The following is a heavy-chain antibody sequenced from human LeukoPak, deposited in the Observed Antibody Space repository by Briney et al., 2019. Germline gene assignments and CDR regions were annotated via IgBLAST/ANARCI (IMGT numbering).Heavy chain of an antibody. D-gene: IGHD3-22*01. CDR3: ARVRSSGPVRALEYFQH. V-gene: IGHV4-31*03. CDR1: GGSISSGGYY. CDR2: IYYSGST. J-gene: IGHJ1*01. Sequence: SETLSLTCTVSGGSISSGGYYWSWIRQHPGKGLEWIGYIYYSGSTYYNPSLKSRVTISVDTSKNQFSLKLSSVTAADTAVYYCARVRSSGPVRALEYFQHWGQGTLVTVSS.